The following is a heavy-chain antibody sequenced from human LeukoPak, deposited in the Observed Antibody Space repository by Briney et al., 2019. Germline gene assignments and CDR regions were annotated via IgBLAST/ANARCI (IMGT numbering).Heavy chain of an antibody. V-gene: IGHV1-2*02. CDR1: GYTFTGYY. CDR3: ARTSPQVLRFLEWLLQGFDY. J-gene: IGHJ4*02. Sequence: ASVKVSCKASGYTFTGYYMNWVRQAPGQGLEWMGWINPNSGGTNYAQKFQGRVTMTRDTSISTAYMELSRLRSDDTAVYYCARTSPQVLRFLEWLLQGFDYWGQGTLVTVSS. D-gene: IGHD3-3*01. CDR2: INPNSGGT.